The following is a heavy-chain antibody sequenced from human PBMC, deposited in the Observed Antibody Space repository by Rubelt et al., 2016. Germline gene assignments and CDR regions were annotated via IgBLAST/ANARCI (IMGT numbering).Heavy chain of an antibody. CDR2: IDSGAVNT. V-gene: IGHV3-23*01. D-gene: IGHD1-26*01. J-gene: IGHJ4*02. Sequence: GGSLRLSCAASGFTFSNYAMTWVRQAPGKGLEWVSAIDSGAVNTYYADSVKGRFTISRDNAKNSLFLQMNSLRAEDTALYYCVGGDRRDYWGQGTLVTVSS. CDR3: VGGDRRDY. CDR1: GFTFSNYA.